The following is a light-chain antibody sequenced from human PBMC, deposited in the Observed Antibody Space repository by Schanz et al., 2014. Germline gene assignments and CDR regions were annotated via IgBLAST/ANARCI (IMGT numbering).Light chain of an antibody. V-gene: IGLV2-23*01. CDR3: SSYADSRILV. CDR2: EGT. J-gene: IGLJ2*01. Sequence: QSALTQPASVSGSPGQSITISCTGTSSDVGSYNLVSWYQQHPGKAPKLMIYEGTKRPSGVSDRFSGSKSANTASLTISGLQAEDEADYYCSSYADSRILVFGGGTKLTVL. CDR1: SSDVGSYNL.